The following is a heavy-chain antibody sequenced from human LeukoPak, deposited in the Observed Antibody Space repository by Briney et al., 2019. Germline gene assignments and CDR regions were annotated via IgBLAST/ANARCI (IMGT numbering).Heavy chain of an antibody. CDR2: ISSDGSDK. D-gene: IGHD4-23*01. V-gene: IGHV3-30*18. CDR3: AKGSATTVVTIDY. J-gene: IGHJ4*02. CDR1: GFTFSSYG. Sequence: GKSLRLSCAASGFTFSSYGMHWVRQAPGKGLEWVAVISSDGSDKYYADSVKGRFTISRDNSKNTMYLQMNSLRDEDTAVYYCAKGSATTVVTIDYWGQGTLVTVSS.